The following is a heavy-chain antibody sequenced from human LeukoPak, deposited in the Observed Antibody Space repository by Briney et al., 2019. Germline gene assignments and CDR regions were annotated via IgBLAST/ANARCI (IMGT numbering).Heavy chain of an antibody. CDR2: INTNTGNP. J-gene: IGHJ6*02. CDR3: ARESAQAAAGAGYYYGMDV. CDR1: GYTFTSYA. D-gene: IGHD6-13*01. V-gene: IGHV7-4-1*02. Sequence: ASVKVSCKAPGYTFTSYAMNWVRQAPGQGLEWMGWINTNTGNPTYAQGFTGRFVFSLDTSVSTAYLQISSLKAEDTAVYYCARESAQAAAGAGYYYGMDVWGQGTTVTVSS.